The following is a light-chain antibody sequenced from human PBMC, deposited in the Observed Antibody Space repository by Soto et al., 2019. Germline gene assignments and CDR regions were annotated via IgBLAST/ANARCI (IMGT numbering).Light chain of an antibody. CDR1: HSVSSS. CDR3: QQRSNWPLT. V-gene: IGKV3-11*01. J-gene: IGKJ4*01. Sequence: EIVLTQSPATLSLSPGERATLSCRASHSVSSSLAWYQQKPGQAPRLLIYDASNRATGIPARFSGSGSGTDSTLTISSLEPEDFAVYYCQQRSNWPLTFGGGTKVEIK. CDR2: DAS.